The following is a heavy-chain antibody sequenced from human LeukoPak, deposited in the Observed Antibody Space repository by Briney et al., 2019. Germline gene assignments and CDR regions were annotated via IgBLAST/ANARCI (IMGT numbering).Heavy chain of an antibody. Sequence: ASVKVSCKVSGYTLTELSMHWVRQAPGKGLEWMGGFDPEDGETIYAQKFQGRVTMTEDTSTDTAYMELSSLRSEDTAVYYCATVAPVRSLELYYHYGMDVWGQGTTVTVSS. CDR3: ATVAPVRSLELYYHYGMDV. CDR2: FDPEDGET. CDR1: GYTLTELS. J-gene: IGHJ6*02. D-gene: IGHD1-7*01. V-gene: IGHV1-24*01.